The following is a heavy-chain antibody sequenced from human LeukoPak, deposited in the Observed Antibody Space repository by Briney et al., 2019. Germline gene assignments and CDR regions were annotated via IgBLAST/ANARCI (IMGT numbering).Heavy chain of an antibody. CDR2: IKTKADGGTT. CDR1: GFTFSDAW. J-gene: IGHJ4*02. D-gene: IGHD3-22*01. CDR3: TKGMDYYDASGYRRAGVNFDY. V-gene: IGHV3-15*01. Sequence: GGSLRLSCAASGFTFSDAWLTWVRQAPGKGLEWVGLIKTKADGGTTDYAVPVKGRFTISRDDSKNTLYLQMNSLKTEDTAVYYCTKGMDYYDASGYRRAGVNFDYWGQGTLVTVSS.